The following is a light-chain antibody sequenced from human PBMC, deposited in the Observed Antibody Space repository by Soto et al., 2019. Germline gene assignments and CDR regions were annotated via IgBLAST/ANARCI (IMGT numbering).Light chain of an antibody. CDR2: GSS. CDR1: ENVSNNY. J-gene: IGKJ2*01. CDR3: QQYGSSPPYT. Sequence: EVVLTQSPGTLSLSPGERATLSCRASENVSNNYLAWYQQKPGQAPRLLIFGSSDRAAGIPDRFSGSGSGTXFXXXIXXXEPEDFAVYYCQQYGSSPPYTFGQGTKLEIK. V-gene: IGKV3-20*01.